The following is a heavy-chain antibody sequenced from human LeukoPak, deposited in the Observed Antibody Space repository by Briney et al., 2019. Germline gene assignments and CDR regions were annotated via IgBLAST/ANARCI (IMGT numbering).Heavy chain of an antibody. CDR1: VYIFSNYW. J-gene: IGHJ4*02. CDR2: FNPRDSTT. V-gene: IGHV5-51*01. CDR3: ARHWSAAWFAY. Sequence: GESLRISCRASVYIFSNYWIAWARQMPGKGLEWVGIFNPRDSTTRYSPSFQGRVTFSADNSISTAYLQWRNLRASDTAVYYCARHWSAAWFAYWGQGTQVTVSS. D-gene: IGHD3-3*01.